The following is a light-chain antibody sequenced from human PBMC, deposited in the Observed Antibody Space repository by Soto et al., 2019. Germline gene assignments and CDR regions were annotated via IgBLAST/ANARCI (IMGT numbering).Light chain of an antibody. Sequence: DIQMTKAPATLSASVGDRVTITCRGSQNIRSWLAWYQQKPGKAPRLLIYKASSLESGVPSRFSGSGSGTEFTLTISSLQPDDSATYYCQQYDSSSTFGGGTKVDIK. J-gene: IGKJ4*02. CDR1: QNIRSW. CDR3: QQYDSSST. V-gene: IGKV1-5*03. CDR2: KAS.